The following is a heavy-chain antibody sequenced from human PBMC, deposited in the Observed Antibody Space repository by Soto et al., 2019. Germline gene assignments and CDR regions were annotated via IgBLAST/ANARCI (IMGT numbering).Heavy chain of an antibody. V-gene: IGHV1-18*04. J-gene: IGHJ4*02. CDR3: ARDPRSWQWLVPLLDY. CDR1: GYTFTSYG. D-gene: IGHD6-19*01. Sequence: QVPLVQSGAEVKKPGASVKVSCKASGYTFTSYGISWVRQAPGQGLEWMGWISAYNGNTNYAQKVQGRVTMTTDTSTSTAYMELRSLRSDDTAVYYCARDPRSWQWLVPLLDYWGQGTLVTVSS. CDR2: ISAYNGNT.